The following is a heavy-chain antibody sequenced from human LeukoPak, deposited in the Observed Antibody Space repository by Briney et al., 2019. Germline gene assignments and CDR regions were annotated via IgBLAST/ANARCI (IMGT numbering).Heavy chain of an antibody. J-gene: IGHJ3*01. CDR2: ISSSSSYI. CDR3: AVGHSGSYPPRL. Sequence: PGGSLRLSCAASGFTFSSYSMNWVRQAPGKGLEWVSSISSSSSYIYYADSVKGRFTISRDNAKNSLYLQMNSLRAEDTAVYYCAVGHSGSYPPRLWGQGTMVTVSS. CDR1: GFTFSSYS. D-gene: IGHD1-26*01. V-gene: IGHV3-21*01.